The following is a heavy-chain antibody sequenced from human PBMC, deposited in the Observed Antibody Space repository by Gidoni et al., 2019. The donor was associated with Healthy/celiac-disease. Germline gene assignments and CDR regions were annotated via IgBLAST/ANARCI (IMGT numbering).Heavy chain of an antibody. CDR3: ARRGYPGDAFDI. J-gene: IGHJ3*02. V-gene: IGHV4-61*02. CDR2: IYTSGST. CDR1: GGSLSSGSYY. D-gene: IGHD3-22*01. Sequence: QVQLQESGPGLVKPSQTLSLTCTVSGGSLSSGSYYWSWIRQPAGKGLEWIGRIYTSGSTNYNPSLKSRVTISVDTSKNQFSLKLSSVTAADTAVYYCARRGYPGDAFDIWGQGTMVTVSS.